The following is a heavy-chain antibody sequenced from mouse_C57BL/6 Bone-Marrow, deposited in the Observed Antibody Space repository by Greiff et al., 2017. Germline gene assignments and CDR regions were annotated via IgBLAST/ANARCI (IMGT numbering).Heavy chain of an antibody. V-gene: IGHV1-15*01. CDR2: IDPETGGT. CDR3: TRTYYCNFYAMDY. CDR1: GYTFTDYE. D-gene: IGHD2-10*01. Sequence: QVQLQQSGAELVRPGASVTLSCKASGYTFTDYEMHWVKQTPVHGLEWIGAIDPETGGTAYNQKFKGKAILTADKSSSTAYMELRSLTSEDSAVYDCTRTYYCNFYAMDYWGQGTSVTVSS. J-gene: IGHJ4*01.